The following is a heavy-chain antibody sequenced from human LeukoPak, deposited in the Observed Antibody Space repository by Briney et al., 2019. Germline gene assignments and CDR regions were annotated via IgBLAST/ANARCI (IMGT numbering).Heavy chain of an antibody. CDR3: ARDPNRLVFDAFDI. D-gene: IGHD3-9*01. CDR1: GFTFSSHG. J-gene: IGHJ3*02. CDR2: IRFNGAFR. V-gene: IGHV3-30*02. Sequence: GGSLRLSCAASGFTFSSHGMYWVRQAPGKGLEWLSFIRFNGAFRYYVDSVKGRFTISRDNPRNTLYQQMNSLRPEDTAVYYCARDPNRLVFDAFDIWGQGTMVTVSS.